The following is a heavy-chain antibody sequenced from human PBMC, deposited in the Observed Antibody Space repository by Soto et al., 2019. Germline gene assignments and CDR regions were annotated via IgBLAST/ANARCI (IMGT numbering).Heavy chain of an antibody. CDR3: AKDAEPAAEHNWFDP. D-gene: IGHD2-2*01. V-gene: IGHV3-30*18. CDR1: GFTFSSYG. CDR2: ISYDGSNK. J-gene: IGHJ5*02. Sequence: GGSLRLSCAASGFTFSSYGMHWVRQAPGKGLEWVAVISYDGSNKYYADSVKGRFTISRDNSKNTLYLQMNSLRAEDTAVYYCAKDAEPAAEHNWFDPWGQGTLVTVSS.